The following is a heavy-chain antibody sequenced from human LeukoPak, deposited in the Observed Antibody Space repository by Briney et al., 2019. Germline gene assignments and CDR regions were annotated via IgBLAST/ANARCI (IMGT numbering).Heavy chain of an antibody. D-gene: IGHD2-2*02. J-gene: IGHJ3*02. CDR1: GFTFSSYA. V-gene: IGHV3-23*01. Sequence: GGSLRLSCAASGFTFSSYAMSWVRQAPGKGLEWVSAISGSGGSTYYADSVKGRFTISRDNSKNTLYLQMNSLRAEDTAVYYCAKDIEDIVVVPAVIFGVSGIGGAFDIWGQGTMVTVSS. CDR3: AKDIEDIVVVPAVIFGVSGIGGAFDI. CDR2: ISGSGGST.